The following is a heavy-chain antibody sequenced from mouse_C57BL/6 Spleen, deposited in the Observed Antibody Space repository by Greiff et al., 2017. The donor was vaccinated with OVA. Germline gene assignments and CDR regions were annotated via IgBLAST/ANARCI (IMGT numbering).Heavy chain of an antibody. V-gene: IGHV1-52*01. CDR1: GYTFTSYW. D-gene: IGHD2-4*01. J-gene: IGHJ4*01. CDR3: ARRFNYDGYAMDY. CDR2: IDPSDSET. Sequence: QVQLQQPGAELVRPGSSVKLSCKASGYTFTSYWMHWVKPRPIQGLEWIGNIDPSDSETHYNQKFKDKATLTVDKSSSTAYMQLSSLTSEDSAVYYCARRFNYDGYAMDYWGQGTSVTVSS.